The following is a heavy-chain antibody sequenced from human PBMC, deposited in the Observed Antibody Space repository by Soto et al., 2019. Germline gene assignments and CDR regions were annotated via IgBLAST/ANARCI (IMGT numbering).Heavy chain of an antibody. J-gene: IGHJ6*02. D-gene: IGHD2-15*01. CDR2: IHPGDSDT. CDR3: ARTPGPEVAASLEYYYFSGMDV. CDR1: GYRFTSYW. Sequence: GESLKISWEASGYRFTSYWIGWVRQMPGKGLEWMGIIHPGDSDTKYSPSFQGQVTISVDKSITTAYLQWSSLKAPDTAMYYCARTPGPEVAASLEYYYFSGMDVWGQGTTVTVSS. V-gene: IGHV5-51*01.